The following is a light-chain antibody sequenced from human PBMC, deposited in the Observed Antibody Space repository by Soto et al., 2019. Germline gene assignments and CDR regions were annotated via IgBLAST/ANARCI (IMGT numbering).Light chain of an antibody. CDR2: AAS. CDR1: QSISSY. J-gene: IGKJ2*01. CDR3: QQSYSTPRP. V-gene: IGKV1-39*01. Sequence: DLPMTQSPSSLSASVGDRVTITCRASQSISSYLNWYQQKPGKAPKLLIYAASSLQSGVPSRFSGSGSETDVTLTISSLQPEDFATYYCQQSYSTPRPFAQGTKLEIK.